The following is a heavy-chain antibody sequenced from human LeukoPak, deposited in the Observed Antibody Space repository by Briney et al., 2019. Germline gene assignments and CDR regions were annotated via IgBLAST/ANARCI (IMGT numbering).Heavy chain of an antibody. D-gene: IGHD2-2*01. CDR1: GGSISSYY. CDR3: ARARYANAWYAFDI. CDR2: IYYSGST. J-gene: IGHJ3*02. Sequence: SSETLSLTCTVSGGSISSYYWSWIRQPPGKGLEWIGYIYYSGSTNYNPSLKSRVTTLVDTSKNQFSLKLTSVTAADTAVYYCARARYANAWYAFDIWGHGTMVTVSS. V-gene: IGHV4-59*13.